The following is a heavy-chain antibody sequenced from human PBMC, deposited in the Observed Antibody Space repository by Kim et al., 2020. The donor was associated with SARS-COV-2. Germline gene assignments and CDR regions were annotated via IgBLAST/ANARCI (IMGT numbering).Heavy chain of an antibody. CDR2: INGDGSST. Sequence: GGSLRLSCAASGFSFSSYWMHWVRQAPGKGLVWLSRINGDGSSTTYADSVKGRFTISRDNAKNTLYLQMNSLRAEDTAVYYCATTQYKLGDTPGAYAMDVWGRGNTLTVSS. V-gene: IGHV3-74*03. CDR1: GFSFSSYW. J-gene: IGHJ6*02. CDR3: ATTQYKLGDTPGAYAMDV. D-gene: IGHD2-21*01.